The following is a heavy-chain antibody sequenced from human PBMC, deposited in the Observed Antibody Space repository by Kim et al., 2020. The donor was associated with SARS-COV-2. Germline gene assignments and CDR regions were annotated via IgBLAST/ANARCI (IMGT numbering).Heavy chain of an antibody. J-gene: IGHJ3*02. V-gene: IGHV4-61*07. D-gene: IGHD5-12*01. CDR3: ARRGRYSGYDFDI. Sequence: YSPSLKSRVTISRDTSKNQFSLKLSSVTAADTAVYYCARRGRYSGYDFDIWGQGTMVTVSS.